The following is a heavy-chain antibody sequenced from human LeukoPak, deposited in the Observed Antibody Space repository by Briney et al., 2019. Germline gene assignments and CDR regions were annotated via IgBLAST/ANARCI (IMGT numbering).Heavy chain of an antibody. CDR3: ARGGTAVIAPYAFDI. CDR2: IYYSGST. J-gene: IGHJ3*02. D-gene: IGHD4-23*01. Sequence: KPSETLSLTCTVSGGSISSYYWSWIRQPPGKGLEWIGCIYYSGSTNYNPPVKSRVAMSVDTSKKQFSLKLSSLTAADTAVYYCARGGTAVIAPYAFDIWGQGTMVTVSS. CDR1: GGSISSYY. V-gene: IGHV4-59*01.